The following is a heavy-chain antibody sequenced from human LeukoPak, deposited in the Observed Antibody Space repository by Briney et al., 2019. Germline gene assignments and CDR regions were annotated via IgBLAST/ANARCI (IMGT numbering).Heavy chain of an antibody. CDR3: VRVSPLTFYYYMDV. V-gene: IGHV3-21*01. Sequence: GGSLRLSCAASGFTFSSYNMNWVRQAPGKGLEWVSSISRGSTKITYADSVKGRFTISRDNAKNSLYLQMNSLRVEDTAVYYCVRVSPLTFYYYMDVWGKGTTVTVSS. D-gene: IGHD2/OR15-2a*01. CDR2: ISRGSTKI. CDR1: GFTFSSYN. J-gene: IGHJ6*03.